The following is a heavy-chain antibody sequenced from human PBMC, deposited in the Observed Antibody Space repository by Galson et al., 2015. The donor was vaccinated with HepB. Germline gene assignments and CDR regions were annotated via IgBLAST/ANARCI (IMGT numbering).Heavy chain of an antibody. CDR2: LFGDGKT. V-gene: IGHV3-53*01. Sequence: SLRLSCAASGFPVSSNDISWVRQAPGKGLEWVSVLFGDGKTYYADSVRGRLIISRDNSKNTLYLQMGSLTAEDTAVYYCAREKNPMMSDGYLERRGRDALRTVSS. J-gene: IGHJ2*01. D-gene: IGHD5-24*01. CDR3: AREKNPMMSDGYLER. CDR1: GFPVSSND.